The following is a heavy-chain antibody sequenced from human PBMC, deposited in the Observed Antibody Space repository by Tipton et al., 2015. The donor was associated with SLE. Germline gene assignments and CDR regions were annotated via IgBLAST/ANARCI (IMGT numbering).Heavy chain of an antibody. CDR3: ARDGGDHIDAFDI. CDR1: GGSISSYY. V-gene: IGHV4-59*01. D-gene: IGHD3-16*01. Sequence: GLVKPSETLSLTCTVSGGSISSYYWSWIRQPPGKGLEWIGYIYYSGSTNYNPSLKSRVTISVDTSKNQFSLKLSSVTAADTAVYYCARDGGDHIDAFDIWGQGTMVTVSS. J-gene: IGHJ3*02. CDR2: IYYSGST.